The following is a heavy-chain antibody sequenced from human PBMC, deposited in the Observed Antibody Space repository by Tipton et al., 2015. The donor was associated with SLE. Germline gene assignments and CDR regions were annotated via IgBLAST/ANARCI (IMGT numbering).Heavy chain of an antibody. V-gene: IGHV4-38-2*01. CDR1: GYSISSGYY. J-gene: IGHJ4*02. CDR3: ARASDSSGWSSLDY. D-gene: IGHD6-19*01. CDR2: IYHSGST. Sequence: TLSLTCVVSGYSISSGYYWGWIRQPPGKGLEWIGSIYHSGSTYYNPSLKSRVTISVDTSKNHFSLKLRSVTAADTAVYYCARASDSSGWSSLDYWGQGTLVTVSS.